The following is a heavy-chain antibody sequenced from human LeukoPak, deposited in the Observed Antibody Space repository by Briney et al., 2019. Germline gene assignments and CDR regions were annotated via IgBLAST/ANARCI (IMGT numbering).Heavy chain of an antibody. CDR1: GGSISSGSYY. Sequence: SQTLSLTCTVSGGSISSGSYYWSWLRQPAGTGLEWIGRIYTSGSTNYNPSLKSRVTISVDTSKNQFSLKLSSVTDADTAVYYCARLVKKTGYSSGWYGGAFDIWGQGTMVTVSS. CDR3: ARLVKKTGYSSGWYGGAFDI. CDR2: IYTSGST. J-gene: IGHJ3*02. D-gene: IGHD6-19*01. V-gene: IGHV4-61*02.